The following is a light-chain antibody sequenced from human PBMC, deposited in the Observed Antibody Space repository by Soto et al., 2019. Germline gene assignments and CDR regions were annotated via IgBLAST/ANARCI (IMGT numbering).Light chain of an antibody. CDR1: QGIGTY. CDR3: QQVDSYPRT. J-gene: IGKJ1*01. Sequence: IQLTQSPSSLSASVGDRVTVTCRASQGIGTYLVWYQQKSGKAPTVLIYASSTLQTGVPSRFSGSGSGTDFSLTISSLHPEDVATYYCQQVDSYPRTFGQGPRW. CDR2: ASS. V-gene: IGKV1-9*01.